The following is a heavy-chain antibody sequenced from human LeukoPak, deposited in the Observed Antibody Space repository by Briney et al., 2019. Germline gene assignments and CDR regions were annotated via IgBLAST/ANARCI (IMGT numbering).Heavy chain of an antibody. V-gene: IGHV4-61*01. CDR1: GGSVSSGSYY. J-gene: IGHJ4*02. D-gene: IGHD5-18*01. CDR2: IYYSGNT. Sequence: SETLSLTCTVSGGSVSSGSYYWSWIRQPPGTGLAWIGNIYYSGNTNYDPSLKSRVTISVDTSKNQFSLNLSSVTAADTAVYYCARVNSYAQVDYWGQGTLVTVSS. CDR3: ARVNSYAQVDY.